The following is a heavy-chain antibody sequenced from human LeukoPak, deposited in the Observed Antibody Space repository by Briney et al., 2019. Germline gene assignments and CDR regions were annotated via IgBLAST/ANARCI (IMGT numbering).Heavy chain of an antibody. CDR1: GFTFSSYA. CDR3: AKSYNGYESKPDY. CDR2: ISNSGGRT. J-gene: IGHJ4*02. Sequence: SGGSLRLSRAASGFTFSSYAMSWVRQAPGKGLEWVSSISNSGGRTFYTDSVKGRFTISRDNSKITLYLQMNSLRAEDTAVYYCAKSYNGYESKPDYWGQGTPVTVSS. V-gene: IGHV3-23*01. D-gene: IGHD5-12*01.